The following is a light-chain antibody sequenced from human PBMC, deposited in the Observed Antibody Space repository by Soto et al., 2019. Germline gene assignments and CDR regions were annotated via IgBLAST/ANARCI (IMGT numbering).Light chain of an antibody. Sequence: EVVLTQSPVTLSLSPGERATLSCWASQSVGSSLAWYQQKPGQAPRLLIYEASNRATGIPARFRGSGSGTGFTLTISSLEPEDFAVYYCQHRSHWPRVWAFGQGTKVEFK. V-gene: IGKV3-11*01. CDR1: QSVGSS. CDR2: EAS. J-gene: IGKJ1*01. CDR3: QHRSHWPRVWA.